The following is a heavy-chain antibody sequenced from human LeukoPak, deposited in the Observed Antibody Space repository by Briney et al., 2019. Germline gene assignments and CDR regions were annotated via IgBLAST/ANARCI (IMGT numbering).Heavy chain of an antibody. CDR3: ARGCSGGSCYSYYFYMDV. D-gene: IGHD2-15*01. CDR1: GFTFSSYD. Sequence: GGSLRLSCAASGFTFSSYDMHWVRQAPGKGLEWVSAITTAGDTDYPGSVKGRFTISRENAKNSLYLQMNSLRAGDTAVYYCARGCSGGSCYSYYFYMDVWGEGTTVIVSS. CDR2: ITTAGDT. V-gene: IGHV3-13*01. J-gene: IGHJ6*03.